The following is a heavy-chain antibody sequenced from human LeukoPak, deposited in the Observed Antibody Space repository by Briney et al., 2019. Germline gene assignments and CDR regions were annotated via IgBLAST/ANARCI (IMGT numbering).Heavy chain of an antibody. V-gene: IGHV3-7*01. CDR2: IKQDGSEK. J-gene: IGHJ4*02. CDR3: ARDQSTYAWYHISDY. Sequence: GGSLRLSCAASGFTFSNYWMTWVRQAPGKGLEWVANIKQDGSEKYYVDSVRGRFTISRDNAKNSLYLQMNSLRAEDTAVYYCARDQSTYAWYHISDYWGQGTLVTVSS. D-gene: IGHD2-2*01. CDR1: GFTFSNYW.